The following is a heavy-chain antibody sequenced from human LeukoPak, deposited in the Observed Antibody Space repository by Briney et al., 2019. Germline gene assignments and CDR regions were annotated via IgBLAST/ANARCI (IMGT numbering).Heavy chain of an antibody. V-gene: IGHV4-34*01. D-gene: IGHD4-23*01. CDR3: ARGPPGVVTPFPLI. CDR2: INHSGST. CDR1: GGSFSGYY. J-gene: IGHJ4*02. Sequence: SGTLSLTCAVYGGSFSGYYWSWIRQPPGKGLEWIGEINHSGSTNYNPSLKSRVTISVDTSKNQFSLKLSSVTAADTAVYYCARGPPGVVTPFPLIWGQGTLVTVSS.